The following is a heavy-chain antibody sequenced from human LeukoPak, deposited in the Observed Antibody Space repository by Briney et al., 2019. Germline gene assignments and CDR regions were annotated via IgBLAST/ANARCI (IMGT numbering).Heavy chain of an antibody. J-gene: IGHJ6*03. Sequence: GGSLRLSCATSGFTFSSYEMNWVRQAPGKGLEWVSYIGSSGGTMYYADSVKGRFTISRDNAKNSLYVQMNSLRADDTAVYYCAREYYFYHMDGWGKGTTVTVSS. V-gene: IGHV3-48*03. CDR2: IGSSGGTM. CDR1: GFTFSSYE. CDR3: AREYYFYHMDG.